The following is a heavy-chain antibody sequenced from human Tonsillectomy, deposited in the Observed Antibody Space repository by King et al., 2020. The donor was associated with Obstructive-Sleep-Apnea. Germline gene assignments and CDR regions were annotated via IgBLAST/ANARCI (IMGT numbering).Heavy chain of an antibody. CDR3: ARGSTGARFDY. CDR2: IYYSGGT. D-gene: IGHD5/OR15-5a*01. V-gene: IGHV4-39*07. CDR1: GGSISSSSYY. Sequence: QLQESGPGLVKPSETLSLTCTVSGGSISSSSYYWGWIRQPPGKGLEWIGTIYYSGGTYFNPSLKSRVTISVETSKNHFSLRLSSVTAADTAVYYCARGSTGARFDYWGQGTLVTVSS. J-gene: IGHJ4*02.